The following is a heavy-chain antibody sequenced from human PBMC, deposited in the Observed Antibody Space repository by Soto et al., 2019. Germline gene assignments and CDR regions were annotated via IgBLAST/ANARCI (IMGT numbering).Heavy chain of an antibody. J-gene: IGHJ4*02. CDR3: ARHGDCSSTSCLFDY. D-gene: IGHD2-2*03. CDR2: IYYSGST. Sequence: SETLSLTCTVSGGSISSSSYYWGWIRQPPGKGLEWIGSIYYSGSTYYNPSLKSRVTISVDTSKNQFSLKLSSVTAADTAVYYCARHGDCSSTSCLFDYWGQGTLVTVSS. V-gene: IGHV4-39*01. CDR1: GGSISSSSYY.